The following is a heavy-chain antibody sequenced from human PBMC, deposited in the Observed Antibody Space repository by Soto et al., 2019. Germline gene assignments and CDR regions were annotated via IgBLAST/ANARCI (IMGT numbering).Heavy chain of an antibody. CDR2: IYYSVST. V-gene: IGHV4-61*01. D-gene: IGHD6-19*01. J-gene: IGHJ4*02. CDR3: ASYSSGWYDVIY. CDR1: GGSVSSGSYY. Sequence: QVQLQESGPGLVKPSETLSLTCTVSGGSVSSGSYYCSWIRQPPGKGLEWIGYIYYSVSTNYNPSLKSRVTISVDTSKNQFSLKVSSVTAADTAVYYCASYSSGWYDVIYWGQGTLVTVSS.